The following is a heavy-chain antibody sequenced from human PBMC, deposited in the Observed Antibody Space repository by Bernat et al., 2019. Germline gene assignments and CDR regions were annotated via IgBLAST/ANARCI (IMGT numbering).Heavy chain of an antibody. CDR3: ARCRAPYYYYYGMYV. V-gene: IGHV3-11*06. CDR1: GFTFSDYY. CDR2: ISSSSSYT. Sequence: QVQLVESGGGLVKPGGSLRLSCAASGFTFSDYYMSWIRQAPGKGLEWASYISSSSSYTNYADPVKGRFTISRDNAKNSLYLQMNSLRAEDTAVYYCARCRAPYYYYYGMYVWGQGTTVTVSS. J-gene: IGHJ6*02.